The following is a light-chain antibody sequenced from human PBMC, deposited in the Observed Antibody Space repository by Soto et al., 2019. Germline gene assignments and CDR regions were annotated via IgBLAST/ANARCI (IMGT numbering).Light chain of an antibody. CDR3: SSYTSSNTLEV. J-gene: IGLJ1*01. Sequence: QSALIQPASVSGSPGQSITISCTGTSRDVGGSNYVSWYQHHPHRAPKLLIYEVSYRPSGVSSRFSGSKSGNTASLTISGLQAEDDADYSCSSYTSSNTLEVFGVGTKLTVL. CDR2: EVS. CDR1: SRDVGGSNY. V-gene: IGLV2-14*01.